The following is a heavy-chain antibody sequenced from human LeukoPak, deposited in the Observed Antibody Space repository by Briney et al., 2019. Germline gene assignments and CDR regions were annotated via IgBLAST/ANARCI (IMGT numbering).Heavy chain of an antibody. CDR3: AKGWKRIAVAGRGLYFDY. V-gene: IGHV3-30*18. D-gene: IGHD6-19*01. CDR1: GFTFSSYG. CDR2: ISYDGSNK. J-gene: IGHJ4*02. Sequence: PGGSLRLSCAASGFTFSSYGMHWVRQAPGKGLEWVAVISYDGSNKYYADSVKGRFTISRDNSKNTLYLQMNSLRAEDTAVYYCAKGWKRIAVAGRGLYFDYWGQGTLVTVSS.